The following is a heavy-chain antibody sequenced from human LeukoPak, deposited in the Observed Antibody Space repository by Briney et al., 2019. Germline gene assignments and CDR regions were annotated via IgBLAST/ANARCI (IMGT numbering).Heavy chain of an antibody. D-gene: IGHD3-3*01. CDR1: GLTFSSYA. Sequence: GRSLRLSCAASGLTFSSYAMHWVRQAPGKGLEWVAVISYDGSNKYYADSVKGRFTISRDNSKNTLYLQMNSLRAEDTAVYYCARTRSDFWSGYRPDQYYYYGMDVWGQGTTVTVSS. CDR2: ISYDGSNK. V-gene: IGHV3-30-3*01. CDR3: ARTRSDFWSGYRPDQYYYYGMDV. J-gene: IGHJ6*02.